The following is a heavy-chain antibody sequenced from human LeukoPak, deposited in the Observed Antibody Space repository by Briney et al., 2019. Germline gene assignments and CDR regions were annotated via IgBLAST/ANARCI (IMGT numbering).Heavy chain of an antibody. V-gene: IGHV3-7*01. D-gene: IGHD6-19*01. CDR2: VNRDGSET. CDR3: ARSTGRSSGWPKSHYYNYGMDV. J-gene: IGHJ6*02. CDR1: GFALSSHW. Sequence: GGSLRLSCAASGFALSSHWMTWVRQVPGRGPEWVANVNRDGSETYYLDSVKGRFTISKDNAKNSLYLQMNSLRAEDTAVYYCARSTGRSSGWPKSHYYNYGMDVWGQGTTVTVSS.